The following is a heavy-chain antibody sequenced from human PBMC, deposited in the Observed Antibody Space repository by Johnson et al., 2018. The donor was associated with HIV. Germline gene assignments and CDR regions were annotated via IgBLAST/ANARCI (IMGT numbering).Heavy chain of an antibody. CDR2: IKQDGSEK. D-gene: IGHD2-21*02. V-gene: IGHV3-7*01. Sequence: VQLVESGGGLVQPGGSLRLSCAASGFTLSSDWMSWVRQAPGKGLEWVANIKQDGSEKYYVDSVKGRFTISRDNAKNSLYLQMNSLRAEDTAVYYCARLSEHIVVVTAWADAFDIWGQGTMVTVSS. CDR3: ARLSEHIVVVTAWADAFDI. CDR1: GFTLSSDW. J-gene: IGHJ3*02.